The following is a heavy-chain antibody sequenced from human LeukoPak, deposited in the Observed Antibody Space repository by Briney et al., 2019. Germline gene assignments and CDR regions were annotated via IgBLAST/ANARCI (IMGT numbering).Heavy chain of an antibody. D-gene: IGHD2-2*01. CDR1: GFTFSSYW. CDR2: IKQDGSEK. J-gene: IGHJ4*02. CDR3: VREGLECSGSSCQRAAFDY. Sequence: GSLRLSCAASGFTFSSYWMSWVRQAPGKGLGWVANIKQDGSEKYYVDSVKGRFTISRDNAKNSPYLQMNSLRAEDTAVYYCVREGLECSGSSCQRAAFDYWGQGTLVTVSS. V-gene: IGHV3-7*01.